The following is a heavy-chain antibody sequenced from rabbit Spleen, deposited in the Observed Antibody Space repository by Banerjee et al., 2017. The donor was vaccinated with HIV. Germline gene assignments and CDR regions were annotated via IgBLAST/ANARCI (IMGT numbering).Heavy chain of an antibody. D-gene: IGHD8-1*01. CDR2: IYTGGSGGI. CDR3: ARDSGTSFSSYGMDL. Sequence: QEQLEESGGGLVQPEGSLTLACTASGFSFSSYYMCWVRQAPGKGLEWIGCIYTGGSGGIYYASWAQGRFTISKASSTTVTLQMTSLTAADTATYFCARDSGTSFSSYGMDLWGQGTLVTVS. CDR1: GFSFSSYY. J-gene: IGHJ6*01. V-gene: IGHV1S45*01.